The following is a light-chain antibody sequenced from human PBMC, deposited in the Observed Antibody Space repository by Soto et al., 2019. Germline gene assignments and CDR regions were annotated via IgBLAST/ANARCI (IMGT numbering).Light chain of an antibody. CDR3: SSYTRDSTVV. CDR2: EVS. V-gene: IGLV2-14*01. CDR1: SSDVGAYNY. J-gene: IGLJ2*01. Sequence: QSALTQPASVSGSPGQSITISCTGTSSDVGAYNYVSWYQQHPGKAPKLMIYEVSNRPSGVSDRFSASKSGNTASLTISGLQAEDEAAYYCSSYTRDSTVVFGGGTKLTVL.